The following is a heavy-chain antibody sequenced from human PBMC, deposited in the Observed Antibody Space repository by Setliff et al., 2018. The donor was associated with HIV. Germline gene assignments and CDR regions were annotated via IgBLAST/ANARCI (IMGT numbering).Heavy chain of an antibody. D-gene: IGHD6-6*01. CDR3: ARVFTAGRREYYFDL. Sequence: SETLSLTCTVSGGFIGTYYWSWIRQPPGKGLEWVGYIYYSGSTNYNPSLKSRVTISVDTSKNHFSLRLSSVTAADTAVYYCARVFTAGRREYYFDLWGQGTLVTVSS. CDR2: IYYSGST. CDR1: GGFIGTYY. J-gene: IGHJ4*02. V-gene: IGHV4-59*08.